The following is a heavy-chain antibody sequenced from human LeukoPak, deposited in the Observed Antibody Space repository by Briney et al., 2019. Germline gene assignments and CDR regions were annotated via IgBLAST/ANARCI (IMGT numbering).Heavy chain of an antibody. J-gene: IGHJ4*02. CDR3: VKEAPGTTIYY. CDR2: IYRGDAT. V-gene: IGHV3-66*01. CDR1: GFTVSCNY. Sequence: GGSLRLSCAASGFTVSCNYMSWVRQAPGKGLEWVSVIYRGDATYYADSVKGRFTISRDSSENTVYLQMDSLRADDTSVYYCVKEAPGTTIYYWGQGTLVTVSS. D-gene: IGHD5-24*01.